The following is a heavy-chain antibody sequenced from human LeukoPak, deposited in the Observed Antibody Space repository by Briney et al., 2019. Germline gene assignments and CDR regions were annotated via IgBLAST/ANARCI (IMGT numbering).Heavy chain of an antibody. D-gene: IGHD3-3*01. V-gene: IGHV4-34*01. CDR1: GGSFSGYY. Sequence: SETLSLTCAVYGGSFSGYYWSWIRQPPGKGLEWDGEINHSGSTNYNPSLKSRVTISVDTSKNQFSLKLSSVTDADTAVYYCARGLMYYDFWSGYYTSRRFDPWGQGTLVTVSS. CDR3: ARGLMYYDFWSGYYTSRRFDP. CDR2: INHSGST. J-gene: IGHJ5*02.